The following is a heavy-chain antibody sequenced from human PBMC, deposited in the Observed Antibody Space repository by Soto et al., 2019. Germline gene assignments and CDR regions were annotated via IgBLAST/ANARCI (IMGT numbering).Heavy chain of an antibody. Sequence: SETLSLTCAVYGGSFSGYYWSWIRQPPGKGLEWIGEINHSGSTNYNPSLKSRVTISVDTSKNQFSLKLSSVTAADTAVYYCARTRLKGYCSGGSCPRSAFDIWGQGTMVTVSS. J-gene: IGHJ3*02. D-gene: IGHD2-15*01. CDR1: GGSFSGYY. CDR2: INHSGST. V-gene: IGHV4-34*01. CDR3: ARTRLKGYCSGGSCPRSAFDI.